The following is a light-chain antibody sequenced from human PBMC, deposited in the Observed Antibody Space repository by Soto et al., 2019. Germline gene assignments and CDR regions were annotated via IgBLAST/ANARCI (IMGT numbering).Light chain of an antibody. CDR2: GVS. CDR3: QQFGGSSYT. J-gene: IGKJ2*01. CDR1: QSVSGTF. Sequence: EVVPTQSPGTLSLSPGETATLSCRASQSVSGTFLAWYQQKPGRAPKFLMYGVSTRATGTPDRFSGSGSGTDFTLTISRLEPEDFALYYCQQFGGSSYTFGQGTKLEMK. V-gene: IGKV3-20*01.